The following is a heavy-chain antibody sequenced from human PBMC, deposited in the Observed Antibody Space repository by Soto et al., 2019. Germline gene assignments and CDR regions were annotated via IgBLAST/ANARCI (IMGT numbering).Heavy chain of an antibody. Sequence: QVQLVQSGAEVKKPGASVKVSCKASGYTFTGYYMHWVRQAPGQGLEWMGWINPNSGGTNYAQKFQGWVTMTRDTAISTAYMELSRLRSDDTAVYYRARGIAAAAARGMDVWGQGTTVTVSS. CDR3: ARGIAAAAARGMDV. J-gene: IGHJ6*02. CDR1: GYTFTGYY. D-gene: IGHD6-13*01. V-gene: IGHV1-2*04. CDR2: INPNSGGT.